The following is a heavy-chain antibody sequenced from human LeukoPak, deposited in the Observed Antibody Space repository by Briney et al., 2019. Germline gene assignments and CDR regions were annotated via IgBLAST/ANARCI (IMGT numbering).Heavy chain of an antibody. V-gene: IGHV3-11*04. CDR3: VRESATTMTRHFDY. D-gene: IGHD6-6*01. Sequence: PGGSLRLSCVASGFTFSGYYMSWIRQAPGKGLEWVSYISGSDSAIYYADSVKGRFTISRDNAKNTLYLQMNSLRAEDTAVYYCVRESATTMTRHFDYWGQGTLVSVSS. CDR2: ISGSDSAI. J-gene: IGHJ4*02. CDR1: GFTFSGYY.